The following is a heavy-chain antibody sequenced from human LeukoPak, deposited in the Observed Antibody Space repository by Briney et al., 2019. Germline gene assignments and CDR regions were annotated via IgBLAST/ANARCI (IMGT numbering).Heavy chain of an antibody. CDR3: ASRRAVTTSFDY. CDR1: GGSSSSGGYS. Sequence: PSETLSLTCAVSGGSSSSGGYSWSWIRQPPGKGLEWIGYIYHSGSTYYNPSLKSRVTISVDRSKNQFSLKLSSVTAADTAVYYCASRRAVTTSFDYWGQGTLVTVSS. CDR2: IYHSGST. V-gene: IGHV4-30-2*01. J-gene: IGHJ4*02. D-gene: IGHD4-17*01.